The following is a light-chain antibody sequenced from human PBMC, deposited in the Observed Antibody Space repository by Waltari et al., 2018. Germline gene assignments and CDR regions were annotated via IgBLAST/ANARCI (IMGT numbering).Light chain of an antibody. V-gene: IGKV3-20*01. J-gene: IGKJ1*01. Sequence: ELVLTQSPGTLSLSPGERVTLSCRASQSVGRSLARYQQKPGQAPRLLIYDAFTRATGIADRFSGSGSGTDFSLTISRLDPEDFAVYYCQMYVRLPATFGQGTKVEIK. CDR2: DAF. CDR3: QMYVRLPAT. CDR1: QSVGRS.